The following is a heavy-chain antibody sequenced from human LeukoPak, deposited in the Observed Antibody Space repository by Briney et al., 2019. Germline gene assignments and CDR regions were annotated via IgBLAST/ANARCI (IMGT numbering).Heavy chain of an antibody. Sequence: GGSLRLSCAASGFTFSSYAMHWVRQAPGKGLEWVAVISYDGSNKYCADSVKGRFTISRDNSKNTLYLQMNSLKTEDTAVYYCTTDRVGGSYYGSDYWGQGTLVTVSS. CDR2: ISYDGSNK. CDR3: TTDRVGGSYYGSDY. J-gene: IGHJ4*02. V-gene: IGHV3-30-3*01. CDR1: GFTFSSYA. D-gene: IGHD1-26*01.